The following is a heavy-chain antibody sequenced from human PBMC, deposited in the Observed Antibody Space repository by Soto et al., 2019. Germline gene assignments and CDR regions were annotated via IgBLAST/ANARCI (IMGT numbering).Heavy chain of an antibody. CDR3: ARDPPFPIAAGDYYYYGMDV. Sequence: GGSLRLSCAASGFTFSDYTIHWVRQAPGKGLEWVAVISYHGNNKYYADSVKGRFTISRDNSKNTLYLQMNSLRAEDTAVYYCARDPPFPIAAGDYYYYGMDVWGQGTTVTVSS. V-gene: IGHV3-30-3*01. D-gene: IGHD6-13*01. CDR1: GFTFSDYT. CDR2: ISYHGNNK. J-gene: IGHJ6*02.